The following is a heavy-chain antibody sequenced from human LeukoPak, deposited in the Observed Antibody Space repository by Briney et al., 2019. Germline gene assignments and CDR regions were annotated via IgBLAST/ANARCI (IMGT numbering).Heavy chain of an antibody. CDR1: GFTFSSYW. CDR2: ISDGSST. V-gene: IGHV3-74*01. D-gene: IGHD3-10*02. J-gene: IGHJ6*04. Sequence: GGSLRLSCAASGFTFSSYWMHWGRQAPGKGLVWVSRISDGSSTSYADSVKGRFTISRDNAKNSLYLQMNSLRAEDTAVYYCAELGITMIGGVWGKGTTVTISS. CDR3: AELGITMIGGV.